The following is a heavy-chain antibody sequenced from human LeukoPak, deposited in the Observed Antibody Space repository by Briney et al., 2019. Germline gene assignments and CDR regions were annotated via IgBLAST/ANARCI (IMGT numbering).Heavy chain of an antibody. D-gene: IGHD3-10*01. CDR2: IKQDGSEK. CDR3: ARGITTIRGVIAIDF. CDR1: GFTFSSYW. V-gene: IGHV3-7*01. J-gene: IGHJ4*02. Sequence: GGSLRLSCAASGFTFSSYWMSWVRQAPGKGLEWVANIKQDGSEKYYVDSVKGRFTISRDNAKNSLYLQMNGLRAEDTAVYYCARGITTIRGVIAIDFWGQGTLVTVSS.